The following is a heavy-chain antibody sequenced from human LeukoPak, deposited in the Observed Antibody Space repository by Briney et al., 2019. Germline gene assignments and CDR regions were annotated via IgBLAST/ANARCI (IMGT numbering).Heavy chain of an antibody. V-gene: IGHV3-21*01. CDR2: ISSSSTYM. J-gene: IGHJ4*02. Sequence: GGSLRLSCAASGFTFSSYSMNWVRQAPGKGLEWVSSISSSSTYMYYADSVKGRFTISRDNAKNSLDLQVNSLRAEDTAVYYCARGWSSPDYWGQGTLVTVSS. CDR3: ARGWSSPDY. CDR1: GFTFSSYS. D-gene: IGHD2-15*01.